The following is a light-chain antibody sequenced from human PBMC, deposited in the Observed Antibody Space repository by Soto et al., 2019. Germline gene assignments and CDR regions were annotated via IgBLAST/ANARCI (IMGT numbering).Light chain of an antibody. Sequence: PGTRVNISCRASQRVSGSNVGWYQQKPGQAPSLLIYGASKRTTGVPDRFSGSGSGTDFTLTISRLEPEDFAVYYCHYYGRSPLPFGGGTKVDSK. CDR1: QRVSGSN. V-gene: IGKV3-20*01. CDR3: HYYGRSPLP. J-gene: IGKJ4*01. CDR2: GAS.